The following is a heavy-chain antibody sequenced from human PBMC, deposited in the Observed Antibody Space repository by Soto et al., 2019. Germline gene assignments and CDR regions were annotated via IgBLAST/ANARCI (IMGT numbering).Heavy chain of an antibody. J-gene: IGHJ3*02. Sequence: GGSLRLSCAASGFTFSSYAMSWVRQAPGKGLEWVSAISGSGGSTYYADSVKGRFTISRDNSKNTLYLQMNSLRAEDTAVYYCAKDIVVVPAAMSEAFDIWGQGTMVTVSS. V-gene: IGHV3-23*01. CDR2: ISGSGGST. CDR3: AKDIVVVPAAMSEAFDI. D-gene: IGHD2-2*01. CDR1: GFTFSSYA.